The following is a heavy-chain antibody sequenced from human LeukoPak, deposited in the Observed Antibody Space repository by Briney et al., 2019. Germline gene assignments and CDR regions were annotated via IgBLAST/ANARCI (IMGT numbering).Heavy chain of an antibody. D-gene: IGHD1-26*01. Sequence: QTWGSLRLPCAASGFTVSSNYMSWVRQAPGKGLEWVSVIYSGGSTYYADSVKGRFTISRDNSKNTLYLQMNSLRAEDTAVYYCARALVGAISNEAFWGQGTLVTVSS. CDR1: GFTVSSNY. CDR3: ARALVGAISNEAF. J-gene: IGHJ4*02. CDR2: IYSGGST. V-gene: IGHV3-53*01.